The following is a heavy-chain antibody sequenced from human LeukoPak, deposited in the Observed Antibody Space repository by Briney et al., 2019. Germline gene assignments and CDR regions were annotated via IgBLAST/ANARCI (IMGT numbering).Heavy chain of an antibody. CDR3: ARVGSYVVVPAAMDYYYMDV. V-gene: IGHV1-69*05. CDR1: GGTFSSYA. D-gene: IGHD2-2*01. Sequence: GASVKVSCKASGGTFSSYAISWVRQAPGQGLEWMGGIIPVFGTANYAQKFQGRVTITTDESTSIAYMELSSLRSEDTAVYYCARVGSYVVVPAAMDYYYMDVWGKGTTVTVSS. J-gene: IGHJ6*03. CDR2: IIPVFGTA.